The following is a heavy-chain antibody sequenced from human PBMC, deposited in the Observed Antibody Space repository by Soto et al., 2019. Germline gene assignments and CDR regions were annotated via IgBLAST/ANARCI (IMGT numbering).Heavy chain of an antibody. CDR1: GYSFSSYG. V-gene: IGHV1-18*01. CDR3: ARDGVTAVGSMDFYNYYGMDV. D-gene: IGHD6-13*01. CDR2: ISAYNGNT. J-gene: IGHJ6*02. Sequence: QGQLVQSGAEVKKPGASVKVSCKTCGYSFSSYGISWVRQAPGQGLEWLAWISAYNGNTDYAQNLQGRVTVTSDTSTSTVNMELRNLRFDDTAIYYCARDGVTAVGSMDFYNYYGMDVWGQGTTVTVSS.